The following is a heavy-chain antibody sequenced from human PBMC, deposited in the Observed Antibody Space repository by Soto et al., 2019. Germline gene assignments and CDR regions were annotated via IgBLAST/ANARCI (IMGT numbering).Heavy chain of an antibody. CDR2: IYYSGST. CDR1: GGSISSYY. J-gene: IGHJ5*02. D-gene: IGHD3-16*01. Sequence: SETLSLTCTVSGGSISSYYWSWIRQPPGKGLEWIGYIYYSGSTNYNPSLKSRVTISVDTSKNQFSLKLSSVTAADTAVYYCAREILGTQGWFDPWGQGTLVTVS. V-gene: IGHV4-59*01. CDR3: AREILGTQGWFDP.